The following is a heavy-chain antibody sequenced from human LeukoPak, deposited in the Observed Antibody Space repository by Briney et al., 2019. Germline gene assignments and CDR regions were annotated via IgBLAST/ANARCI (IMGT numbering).Heavy chain of an antibody. CDR3: ARYSGSYHAFDI. V-gene: IGHV3-7*04. CDR1: GLTFSSYW. CDR2: IKQDGSEK. D-gene: IGHD1-26*01. J-gene: IGHJ3*02. Sequence: GGSLRLSCAASGLTFSSYWMTWVRQAPGKGLEWVANIKQDGSEKYYVDSVKGRFTFSRDNAKNSLYLQMNSLGAEDTAVYYCARYSGSYHAFDIWGQGTMVTVSS.